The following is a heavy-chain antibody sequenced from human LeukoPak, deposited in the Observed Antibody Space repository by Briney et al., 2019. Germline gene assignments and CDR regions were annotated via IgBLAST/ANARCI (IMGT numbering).Heavy chain of an antibody. CDR1: GGSFSGYY. CDR3: ARGRASSWSPFTY. D-gene: IGHD6-19*01. J-gene: IGHJ4*02. Sequence: SETLSLTCAVYGGSFSGYYWSWIRQPPGKGLEWIGDINYSGSTTYNPSLTSRVTISVDTSKNQFSLKLNSVTAADTAVYYCARGRASSWSPFTYWGQGILVTVSS. V-gene: IGHV4-59*01. CDR2: INYSGST.